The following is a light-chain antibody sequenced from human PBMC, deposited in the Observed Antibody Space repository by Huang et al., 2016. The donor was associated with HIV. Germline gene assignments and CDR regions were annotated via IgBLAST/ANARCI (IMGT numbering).Light chain of an antibody. Sequence: EIVMTQSPATLSVSPGERATLSCRASQSVSSNLAWYQQKPGQAPRLLIYGASPRATGIPARFSGSGSGTEFTRTISSLQSEDFAVYYCQQYNNWPPATVGPGTKVDIK. CDR1: QSVSSN. CDR2: GAS. V-gene: IGKV3-15*01. J-gene: IGKJ3*01. CDR3: QQYNNWPPAT.